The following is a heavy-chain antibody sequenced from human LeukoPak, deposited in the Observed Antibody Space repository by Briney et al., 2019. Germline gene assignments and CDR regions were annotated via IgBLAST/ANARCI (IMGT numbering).Heavy chain of an antibody. CDR2: ISSSSSYI. D-gene: IGHD3-16*01. CDR1: GFTFSSYS. Sequence: GGSLRLSCAASGFTFSSYSMNWVRQAPGKGLEWVSSISSSSSYIYYADSVKGRFTISRDNAKNSLYLQMNSLRAEDTAVYYCARCLFRLPHEPLRGLRVPANELDVCGGAFDIWGQGTMVTVSS. CDR3: ARCLFRLPHEPLRGLRVPANELDVCGGAFDI. V-gene: IGHV3-21*01. J-gene: IGHJ3*02.